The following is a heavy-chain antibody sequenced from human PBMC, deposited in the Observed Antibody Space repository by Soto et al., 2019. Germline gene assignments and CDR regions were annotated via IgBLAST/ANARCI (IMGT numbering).Heavy chain of an antibody. CDR3: SRGSSGTADV. J-gene: IGHJ6*02. D-gene: IGHD5-18*01. Sequence: QVQLVESGGGVVQVGGSLRLSCVASGFTFSGHDIHWVRQAPGKGLEWVALISSDGKNKYYTDSVKGRFTVSRDNSKNTLYLQLDSPRVEDSGIYYCSRGSSGTADVWGQGTTV. V-gene: IGHV3-30*04. CDR2: ISSDGKNK. CDR1: GFTFSGHD.